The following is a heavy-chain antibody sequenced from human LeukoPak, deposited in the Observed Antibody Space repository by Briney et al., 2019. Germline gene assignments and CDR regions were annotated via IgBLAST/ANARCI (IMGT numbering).Heavy chain of an antibody. J-gene: IGHJ4*02. CDR3: TSEGRLTRLPTYYYDSSGYYYPSY. V-gene: IGHV3-49*04. Sequence: GGSLRLSCTASGFTFGDYAMSWVRQAPGKGLEWVGFIRSKAYGGTTEYSAAVKSRFTISRDDSKSIAYVQMNSLKTEDTAVYYCTSEGRLTRLPTYYYDSSGYYYPSYWGQGTLVTVSS. CDR1: GFTFGDYA. CDR2: IRSKAYGGTT. D-gene: IGHD3-22*01.